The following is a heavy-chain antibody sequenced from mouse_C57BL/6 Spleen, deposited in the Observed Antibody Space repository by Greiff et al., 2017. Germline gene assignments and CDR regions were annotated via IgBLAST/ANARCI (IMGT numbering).Heavy chain of an antibody. CDR2: INPGSGGT. V-gene: IGHV1-54*01. CDR3: ARSGSNYSAWFAY. J-gene: IGHJ3*01. CDR1: GYAFTNYL. Sequence: VQLQQSGAELVRPGTSVKVSCKASGYAFTNYLIEWVKQRPGQGLEWIGVINPGSGGTNYNEKFKGKATLTADKSSSTAYMQLSSLTSEDSAVYVCARSGSNYSAWFAYWGQGTLVTVSA. D-gene: IGHD2-5*01.